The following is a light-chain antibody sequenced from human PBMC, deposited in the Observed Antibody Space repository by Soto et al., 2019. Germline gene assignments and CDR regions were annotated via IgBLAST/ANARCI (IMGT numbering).Light chain of an antibody. Sequence: EIVLTQSPATLSLSPGERATLSCRASQSVSSYLAWYQQKPGQAPRLLIYDASNRAPGIPARFSGSGSGTDFTLTISSLEPVDFAVYYCQQRTNWLYTFGQGTKLEI. J-gene: IGKJ2*01. V-gene: IGKV3-11*01. CDR1: QSVSSY. CDR3: QQRTNWLYT. CDR2: DAS.